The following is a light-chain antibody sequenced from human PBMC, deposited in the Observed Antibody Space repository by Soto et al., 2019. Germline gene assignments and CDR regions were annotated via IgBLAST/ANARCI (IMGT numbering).Light chain of an antibody. J-gene: IGKJ3*01. V-gene: IGKV1-9*01. CDR1: QGISSY. CDR3: QQLDSYPLT. Sequence: DIQLTQSPSFLSASVGDRVTITCRASQGISSYLAWYQQKPGNAPKLLIYTASTLQSGVPSRFSGHGSGTEFTLSIRGLQPEDFATYCCQQLDSYPLTFGPGTKVDIK. CDR2: TAS.